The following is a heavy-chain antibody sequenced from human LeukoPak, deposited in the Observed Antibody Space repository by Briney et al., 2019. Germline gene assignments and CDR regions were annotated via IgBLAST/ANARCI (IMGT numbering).Heavy chain of an antibody. CDR3: ARDPGEMATIESYYYYMDV. J-gene: IGHJ6*03. Sequence: PSETLSLTCTVSGGSISTYYWSWIRQPPGKGLEWIGRIYTSGSTNYNPSLKSRVTISVDTSKNQFSLKLSSVTAADTAVYYCARDPGEMATIESYYYYMDVWGKGTTVTVSS. CDR2: IYTSGST. CDR1: GGSISTYY. D-gene: IGHD5-24*01. V-gene: IGHV4-4*08.